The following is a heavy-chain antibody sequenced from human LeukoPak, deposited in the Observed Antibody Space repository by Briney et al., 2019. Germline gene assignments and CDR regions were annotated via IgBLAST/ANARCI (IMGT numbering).Heavy chain of an antibody. J-gene: IGHJ5*01. CDR2: ISSSGTII. CDR1: GFTFSTYE. D-gene: IGHD3-3*01. V-gene: IGHV3-48*03. Sequence: GGSLRLSCAASGFTFSTYEMNWVRQAPGKGLEWVSYISSSGTIIYYADSVKGRFTISRDNAKSSLYLQMNSLTVEDTAIYYCARCLWSSSRYMDSWGQGTLVTVSA. CDR3: ARCLWSSSRYMDS.